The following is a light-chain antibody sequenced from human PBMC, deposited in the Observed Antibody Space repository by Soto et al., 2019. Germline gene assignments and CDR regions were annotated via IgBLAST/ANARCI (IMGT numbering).Light chain of an antibody. CDR1: QSVSSN. V-gene: IGKV3-15*01. CDR2: GAS. CDR3: QQYDNWPPIT. J-gene: IGKJ5*01. Sequence: EILMTQYPATLSVSPGERATLSCRASQSVSSNLAWYQQKHGQAPRLLIYGASTRATGIPARFSGSGSGTEFTLTISSLQSEDFAVYYCQQYDNWPPITFGQGTRLEI.